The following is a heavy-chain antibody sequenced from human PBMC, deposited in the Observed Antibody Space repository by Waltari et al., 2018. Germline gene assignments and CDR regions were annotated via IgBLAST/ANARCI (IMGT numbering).Heavy chain of an antibody. CDR3: ARGGFGTTYIFDH. Sequence: EVQLLESGGGRVTPGGSLRLSCADSAFSFDTHDMHWVRQAPGQGVKWVSTISSSSAGTYYADSVKGRFTISRDNSKSAFYLQMDGLTVEDTAVYFCARGGFGTTYIFDHWGQGVLVTVSS. CDR1: AFSFDTHD. D-gene: IGHD3-10*01. V-gene: IGHV3-23*01. CDR2: ISSSSAGT. J-gene: IGHJ4*02.